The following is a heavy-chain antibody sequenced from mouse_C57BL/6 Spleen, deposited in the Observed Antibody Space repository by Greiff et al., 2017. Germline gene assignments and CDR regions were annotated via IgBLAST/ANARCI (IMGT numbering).Heavy chain of an antibody. J-gene: IGHJ3*01. D-gene: IGHD2-3*01. CDR3: ARESDGYLAWCAY. CDR1: GFSLTSYG. V-gene: IGHV2-2*01. CDR2: IWRGGST. Sequence: VKLVESGPGLVQPSQSLSITCTVSGFSLTSYGVHWVRQSPGKGLEWLGVIWRGGSTDYNAAFISRLSISKDNSKSQVFFKMNSLQADDTAIYYCARESDGYLAWCAYWGQGTLVTVSA.